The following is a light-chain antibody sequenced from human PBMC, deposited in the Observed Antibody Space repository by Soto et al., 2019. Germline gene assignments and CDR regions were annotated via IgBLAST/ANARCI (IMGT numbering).Light chain of an antibody. Sequence: QSALTQPASVSGSPGQSITISCTGTSSDVGGYNYVSWYQHHPGKAPKLMIYDVSNRPSGVSNRFSGCKSGNTASLIISGLQAEDEADYYCSSYTSSSTLSTYVFGTGTKLTVL. CDR2: DVS. CDR3: SSYTSSSTLSTYV. J-gene: IGLJ1*01. CDR1: SSDVGGYNY. V-gene: IGLV2-14*03.